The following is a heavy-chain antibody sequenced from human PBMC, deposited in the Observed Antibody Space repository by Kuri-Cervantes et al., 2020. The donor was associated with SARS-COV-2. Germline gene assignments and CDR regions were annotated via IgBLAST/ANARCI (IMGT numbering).Heavy chain of an antibody. Sequence: GESLKISCAASGFTFSSYAMSWVRQAPGKGLEWVSAISGSGGSTYYADSVKGRFTISRDNSKNTLYLQMNSLRAEDTAVYYCAKVISDTTDFWGQGTLVTISS. CDR2: ISGSGGST. J-gene: IGHJ4*02. V-gene: IGHV3-23*01. CDR1: GFTFSSYA. CDR3: AKVISDTTDF. D-gene: IGHD1-1*01.